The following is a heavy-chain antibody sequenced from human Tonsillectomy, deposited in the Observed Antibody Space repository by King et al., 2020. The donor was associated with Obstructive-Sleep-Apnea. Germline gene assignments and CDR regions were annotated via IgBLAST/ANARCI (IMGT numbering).Heavy chain of an antibody. D-gene: IGHD6-19*01. Sequence: VQLVESGAEVKKSGASVTVSCTASGYTFTDYFIHWVRQAPGRGLEWMGWINPDSGGTHYAQKFQGWVTMTRDTSISTAYMELSRLTSDDTAVYYCARAYSTGWYYMAYWGQGTLVTVSS. V-gene: IGHV1-2*04. CDR2: INPDSGGT. CDR1: GYTFTDYF. J-gene: IGHJ4*02. CDR3: ARAYSTGWYYMAY.